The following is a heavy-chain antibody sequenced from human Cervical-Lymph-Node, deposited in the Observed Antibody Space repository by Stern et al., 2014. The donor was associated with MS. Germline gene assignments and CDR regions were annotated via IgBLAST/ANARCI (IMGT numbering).Heavy chain of an antibody. CDR3: ARGWGDTRH. CDR2: ITVYNGNT. CDR1: GYTFSSFA. V-gene: IGHV1-18*01. Sequence: QVQLVQSGAEVKKPGASVNVSCKASGYTFSSFAITWVRQAPGQGLEWMGTITVYNGNTNYAQRVQDRVTMTTDTSTNTAYMEVRTLRSDDTALYSGARGWGDTRHWGQGTLVTVSS. D-gene: IGHD3-16*01. J-gene: IGHJ4*02.